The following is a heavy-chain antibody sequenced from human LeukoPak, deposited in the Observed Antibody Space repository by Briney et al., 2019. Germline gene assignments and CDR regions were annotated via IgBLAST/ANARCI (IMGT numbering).Heavy chain of an antibody. CDR2: VYSGGST. CDR1: GFTVSSDY. Sequence: GGSLRLSCAASGFTVSSDYMTWVRQAPGKGLEWVSFVYSGGSTYYEDSVKGRFTISRDSSKNTLFLQMNSLRVGDTAVYYCAKKTESTGEAFDYWGQGTQVTVSS. V-gene: IGHV3-53*01. D-gene: IGHD7-27*01. J-gene: IGHJ4*02. CDR3: AKKTESTGEAFDY.